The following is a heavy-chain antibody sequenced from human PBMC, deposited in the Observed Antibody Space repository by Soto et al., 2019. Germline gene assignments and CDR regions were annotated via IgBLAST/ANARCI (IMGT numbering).Heavy chain of an antibody. D-gene: IGHD6-13*01. CDR2: IYYSGST. CDR1: GGSISSGDYY. V-gene: IGHV4-30-4*01. J-gene: IGHJ4*02. Sequence: QVQLQESGPGLVKPSQTLSLTCTVSGGSISSGDYYWRWIRQPPGTGLEWIGYIYYSGSTYYNPSLKSRVTISVDTSKNQFSLKLSSVTAADTAVYYCARESLAAEINYFDYWGQGTLVTVSS. CDR3: ARESLAAEINYFDY.